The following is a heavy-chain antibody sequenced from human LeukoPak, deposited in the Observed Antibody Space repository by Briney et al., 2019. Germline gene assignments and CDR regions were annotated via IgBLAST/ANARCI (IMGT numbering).Heavy chain of an antibody. CDR2: ISYDGSNK. J-gene: IGHJ4*02. Sequence: PGGSLRLSCAASGFTFSSYAMHWVRQAPGKGLEWVAVISYDGSNKYYADSVKGRFTISRDNSKNTLYLQMNSLRAEDTAVYYCARDRSGDDIVVVPAWFDYWGQGTLVTVSS. D-gene: IGHD2-2*01. CDR1: GFTFSSYA. V-gene: IGHV3-30-3*01. CDR3: ARDRSGDDIVVVPAWFDY.